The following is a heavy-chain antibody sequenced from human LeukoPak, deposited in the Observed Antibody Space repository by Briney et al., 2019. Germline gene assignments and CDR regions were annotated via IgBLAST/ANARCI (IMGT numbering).Heavy chain of an antibody. CDR1: GDSISSYY. J-gene: IGHJ4*02. CDR3: ARGRGSYYSFDY. CDR2: IYYSGST. Sequence: SETLSLTCTVSGDSISSYYCSWIRQPPGKGLEWVGYIYYSGSTSYNPSLKSRVTISLDTSNNQFSLKLRSVTAADTAVYYCARGRGSYYSFDYWGQGTLVTVSS. D-gene: IGHD1-26*01. V-gene: IGHV4-59*01.